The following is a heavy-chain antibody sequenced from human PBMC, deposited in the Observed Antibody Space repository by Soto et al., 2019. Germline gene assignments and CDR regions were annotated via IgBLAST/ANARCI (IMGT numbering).Heavy chain of an antibody. Sequence: EVQLVESGGGLVQPGGSLRLSCAASGFPFSNFAMNWVRQAPGRGLEWLSYIGSSATTIYYADSVQGRFTISRDNAKNSLYLQMNSLRGEDTAVYYCAPGGATGGDRWGQGTLVTVSS. V-gene: IGHV3-48*03. CDR3: APGGATGGDR. D-gene: IGHD2-8*02. CDR2: IGSSATTI. J-gene: IGHJ4*02. CDR1: GFPFSNFA.